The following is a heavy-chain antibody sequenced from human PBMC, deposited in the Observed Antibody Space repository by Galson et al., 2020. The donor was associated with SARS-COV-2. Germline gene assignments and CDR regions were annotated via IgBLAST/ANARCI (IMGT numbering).Heavy chain of an antibody. CDR3: ARVDGAPTIFGVVIIGPHAFDI. CDR2: IYYSGST. CDR1: GGYISSGGYY. Sequence: SETLSLTCTVSGGYISSGGYYWSWIRQHPGKGLEWIGYIYYSGSTYYNPSLKSRVTISVDTSKNQFSLKLSSVTAADTAVYYCARVDGAPTIFGVVIIGPHAFDIWGQGTMVTVSS. V-gene: IGHV4-31*03. J-gene: IGHJ3*02. D-gene: IGHD3-3*01.